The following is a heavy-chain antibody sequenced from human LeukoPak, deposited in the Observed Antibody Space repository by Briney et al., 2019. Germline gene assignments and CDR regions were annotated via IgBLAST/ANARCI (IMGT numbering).Heavy chain of an antibody. J-gene: IGHJ6*02. Sequence: PSETLSLTCTVSGGSISSYYWSWIRQPPGKGLEWIGYIYYSGSTNYNPSLKSRGTISGDTSKNQSSLKLSSVPAADTAVYYCARQPGAHATYGMAVWGQGTTVTVSS. D-gene: IGHD5-24*01. CDR2: IYYSGST. CDR3: ARQPGAHATYGMAV. V-gene: IGHV4-59*08. CDR1: GGSISSYY.